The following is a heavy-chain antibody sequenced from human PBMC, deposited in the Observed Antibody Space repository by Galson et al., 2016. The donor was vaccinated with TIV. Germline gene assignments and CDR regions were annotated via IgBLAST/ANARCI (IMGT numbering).Heavy chain of an antibody. D-gene: IGHD3-16*01. CDR2: TFYRSKWYK. Sequence: CAISGDSVSSNSAAWNWLRQSPSRGLEWLGRTFYRSKWYKDYAPSVKSRITINPDTSKNQFSLQLNSVTPEDTAVYYCARATPSVFGIIMTLDSWGQGTLVTVSS. J-gene: IGHJ4*02. CDR1: GDSVSSNSAA. CDR3: ARATPSVFGIIMTLDS. V-gene: IGHV6-1*01.